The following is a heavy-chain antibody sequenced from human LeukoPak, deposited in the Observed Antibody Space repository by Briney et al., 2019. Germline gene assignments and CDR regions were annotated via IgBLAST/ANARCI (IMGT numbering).Heavy chain of an antibody. V-gene: IGHV3-21*01. CDR3: ARTVTREGSGWFYYYYYYMDV. CDR2: ISSSSSYI. D-gene: IGHD6-19*01. CDR1: GFTFSSYS. Sequence: PGGSLRLSCAASGFTFSSYSMNWVRQAPGKGLEWVSSISSSSSYIYYADSVKGRFTISRDNAKNSLYLQMNSLRAEDTAVYYCARTVTREGSGWFYYYYYYMDVWGKGTTVTVSS. J-gene: IGHJ6*03.